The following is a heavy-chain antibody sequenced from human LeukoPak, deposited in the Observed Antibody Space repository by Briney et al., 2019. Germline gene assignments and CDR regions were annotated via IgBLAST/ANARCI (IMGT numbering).Heavy chain of an antibody. Sequence: GGSLRLSCAASGFSFSDYAMSWVRQSPGKGLEWVSGLSSSDNTYYIDSVEGRFTISKDNSNNLYLQMNSLRVEDTAVYYCARNFLTTSGTMGGYWGQGTPVTVSS. CDR3: ARNFLTTSGTMGGY. D-gene: IGHD6-13*01. CDR2: LSSSDNT. V-gene: IGHV3-23*01. J-gene: IGHJ4*02. CDR1: GFSFSDYA.